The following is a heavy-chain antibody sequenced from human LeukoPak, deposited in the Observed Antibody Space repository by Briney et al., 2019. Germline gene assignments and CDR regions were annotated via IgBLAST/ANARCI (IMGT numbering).Heavy chain of an antibody. J-gene: IGHJ4*02. CDR2: IYPGDSDT. CDR3: ASRKKGMATAGFDY. V-gene: IGHV5-51*01. Sequence: NRGESLQISCKGSGYIFTSYWIGWVRQMPGKGLEWMGIIYPGDSDTRYSPSFQGQVTISAEKSISTAYLQWSSLKALDTALYYCASRKKGMATAGFDYWGQGTLVTVSS. D-gene: IGHD5-24*01. CDR1: GYIFTSYW.